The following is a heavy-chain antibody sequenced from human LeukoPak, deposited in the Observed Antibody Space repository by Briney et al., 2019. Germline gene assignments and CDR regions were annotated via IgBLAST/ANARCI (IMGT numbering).Heavy chain of an antibody. V-gene: IGHV4-61*02. J-gene: IGHJ5*02. D-gene: IGHD6-6*01. CDR2: IYTSGST. CDR1: GGSISSGSYY. CDR3: AREGAPRLLGFGRFDP. Sequence: ASETLSLTCTVSGGSISSGSYYWSWIRQPAGKGLEWIGRIYTSGSTNYNPSLKSQVTISVDTSKNQFSLKLSSVTAADTAVYYCAREGAPRLLGFGRFDPWGQGTLVTVSS.